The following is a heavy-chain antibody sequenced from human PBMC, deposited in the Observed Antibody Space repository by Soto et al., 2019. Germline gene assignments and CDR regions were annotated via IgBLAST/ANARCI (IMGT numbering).Heavy chain of an antibody. Sequence: SETLSLTCAVSGDSISSGYHWAWIRQPPGKGLEWIASIYHSGTTYYNPSLKSRVTISVDTSKNQFSLRLTSVTAADSAMYYCERPDIVGYYQYLGQGTLVTVSS. CDR2: IYHSGTT. D-gene: IGHD2-15*01. CDR1: GDSISSGYH. V-gene: IGHV4-38-2*01. J-gene: IGHJ4*02. CDR3: ERPDIVGYYQY.